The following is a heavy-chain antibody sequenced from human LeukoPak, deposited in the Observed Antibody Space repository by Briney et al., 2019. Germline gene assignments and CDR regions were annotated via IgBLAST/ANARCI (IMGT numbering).Heavy chain of an antibody. D-gene: IGHD4-17*01. CDR3: ARERGYGDYAMDYYYYGMDV. V-gene: IGHV3-53*05. J-gene: IGHJ6*02. CDR1: GFTVSSNY. Sequence: GGSLRLSCAASGFTVSSNYMSWVRQAPGKGLEWVSVIYSGGSTYYADSVKGRFTISRDNSKNTLYLQMGSLRAEDMAVYYCARERGYGDYAMDYYYYGMDVWGQGTTVTVSS. CDR2: IYSGGST.